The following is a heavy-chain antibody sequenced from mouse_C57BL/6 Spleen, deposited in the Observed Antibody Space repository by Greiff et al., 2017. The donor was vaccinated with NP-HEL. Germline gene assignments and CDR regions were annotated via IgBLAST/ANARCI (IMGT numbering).Heavy chain of an antibody. CDR3: AREGGAYYYAMDY. J-gene: IGHJ4*01. V-gene: IGHV1-82*01. Sequence: QVQLQQSGPELVKPGASVKISCKASGYAFSSSWMNWVKQRPGKGLEWIGRIYPGDGDTNYNGKFKGKATLTADKSSSTAYMQLSSLTSEDSAVYFGAREGGAYYYAMDYWGQGTSVTVSS. CDR2: IYPGDGDT. CDR1: GYAFSSSW. D-gene: IGHD6-1*01.